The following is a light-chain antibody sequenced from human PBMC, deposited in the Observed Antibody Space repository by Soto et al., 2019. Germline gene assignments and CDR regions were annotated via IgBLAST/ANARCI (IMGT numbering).Light chain of an antibody. J-gene: IGLJ2*01. CDR1: SSDIGAYDY. CDR2: EVR. V-gene: IGLV2-14*03. CDR3: GSYASDTLI. Sequence: QSALTQPASVSGSPGQSITISCTGTSSDIGAYDYVSWFQQYSGKAPTLIIYEVRFRPSGVSSRFSGSKSGNTASLTSSGLQTEDEADYYCGSYASDTLIFGGGTKLTGL.